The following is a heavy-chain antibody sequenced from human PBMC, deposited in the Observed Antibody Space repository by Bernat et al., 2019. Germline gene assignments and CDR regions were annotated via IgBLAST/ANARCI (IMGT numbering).Heavy chain of an antibody. Sequence: QVQLVESGGGVVQPGRSLRLSCAASGFTFSTYAVHWVRQAPGKGLEWVAVISYDGSNKYYADSVKGRFTISRDNSKNTLYLQMNSLRAEDTAVYYCARVGRSFVLDSWGQGTLVTVSS. CDR3: ARVGRSFVLDS. CDR2: ISYDGSNK. D-gene: IGHD1-26*01. CDR1: GFTFSTYA. V-gene: IGHV3-30-3*01. J-gene: IGHJ4*02.